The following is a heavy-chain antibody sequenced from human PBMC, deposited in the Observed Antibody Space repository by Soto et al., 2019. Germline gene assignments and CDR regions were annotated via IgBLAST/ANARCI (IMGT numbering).Heavy chain of an antibody. CDR2: ISRYGVFT. V-gene: IGHV3-23*01. CDR1: GFTFNIYA. J-gene: IGHJ4*02. Sequence: EVQLLESGGVLIQPGGSLRLSCAASGFTFNIYAMTWVRQAPGKGLEWVSAISRYGVFTYYADSVEGRFSISRDNSKNTLYLQMNSLRAEDTAVYYCAKDRYLDHDSRGYLFDNWGQGTLVTVSS. D-gene: IGHD3-22*01. CDR3: AKDRYLDHDSRGYLFDN.